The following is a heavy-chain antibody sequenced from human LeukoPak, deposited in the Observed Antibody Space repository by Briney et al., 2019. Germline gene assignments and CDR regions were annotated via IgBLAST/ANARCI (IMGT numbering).Heavy chain of an antibody. CDR3: ARGGFAYYYDSSGYYYFDY. J-gene: IGHJ4*02. CDR2: TSYSGST. CDR1: GGSVSSSSYY. V-gene: IGHV4-61*01. Sequence: SETLSLTCTVSGGSVSSSSYYWSWIRQPPGKGLEWIGYTSYSGSTNYNSSLKGRVTISVDTSKNQFSLNLRSVTAADTAVYFCARGGFAYYYDSSGYYYFDYWGQGTLVTVSS. D-gene: IGHD3-22*01.